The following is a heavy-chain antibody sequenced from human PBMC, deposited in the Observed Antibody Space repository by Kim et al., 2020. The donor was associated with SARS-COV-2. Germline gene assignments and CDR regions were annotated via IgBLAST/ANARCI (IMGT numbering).Heavy chain of an antibody. CDR1: GFTFSSYA. Sequence: GGSLRLSCAASGFTFSSYAMSWVRQAPGKGLEWVSAISGSGGSTYYADSVKGRXXXSRDNSKNTLYLQMNSLRAXDTAVYXCAKXXAGGITPAHWGQGTPVTVSS. D-gene: IGHD3-16*01. V-gene: IGHV3-23*01. J-gene: IGHJ1*01. CDR3: AKXXAGGITPAH. CDR2: ISGSGGST.